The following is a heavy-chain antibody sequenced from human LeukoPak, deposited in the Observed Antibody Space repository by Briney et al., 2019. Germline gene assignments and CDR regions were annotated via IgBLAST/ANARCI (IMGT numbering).Heavy chain of an antibody. CDR2: IRANGETT. CDR3: GRDLNWGAFDI. J-gene: IGHJ3*02. Sequence: GGSLRLSCAASGFTFTHYGMNWVRQAPGKGLEWVSGIRANGETTYYADSVRGRFTISRDNSRSMVWLQMNSLTAEDTSMYYCGRDLNWGAFDIRGLGTLVTVSS. V-gene: IGHV3-23*01. D-gene: IGHD7-27*01. CDR1: GFTFTHYG.